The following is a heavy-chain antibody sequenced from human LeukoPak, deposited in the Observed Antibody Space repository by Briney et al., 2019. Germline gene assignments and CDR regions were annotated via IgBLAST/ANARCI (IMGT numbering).Heavy chain of an antibody. V-gene: IGHV3-21*01. CDR3: ARLDDTDAFDI. CDR2: ISSSSSYR. J-gene: IGHJ3*02. Sequence: GGSLRLSCAASGFTFSSYSMTWVRQAPGKGLEWVSSISSSSSYRYYADSVKGRFTISRDNAKNSLYLQMNSLRAEDTAVYYCARLDDTDAFDIWGQGTMVTVSS. D-gene: IGHD3-22*01. CDR1: GFTFSSYS.